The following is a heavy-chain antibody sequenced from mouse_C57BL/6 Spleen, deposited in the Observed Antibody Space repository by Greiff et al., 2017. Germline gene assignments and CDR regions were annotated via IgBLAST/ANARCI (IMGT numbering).Heavy chain of an antibody. D-gene: IGHD2-2*01. CDR2: ISSGGSYT. V-gene: IGHV5-6*01. J-gene: IGHJ2*01. Sequence: EVQRVESGGDLVKPGGSLKLSCAASGFTFSSYGMSWVRQTPDQRLEWVATISSGGSYTYYPDSVKGRFTISRDNAKNTLYLQMSSLTSEDTAMYCCARRRHDDGYDDYFDYWGQGTTLTVSS. CDR3: ARRRHDDGYDDYFDY. CDR1: GFTFSSYG.